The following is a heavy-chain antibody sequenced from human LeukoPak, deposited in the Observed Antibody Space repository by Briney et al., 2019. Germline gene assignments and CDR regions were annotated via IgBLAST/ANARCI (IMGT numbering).Heavy chain of an antibody. CDR2: IKSKTDGGTT. CDR1: GFTFSNAW. J-gene: IGHJ6*02. Sequence: GGSLRLSCAASGFTFSNAWMSWVRQAPGKGLEWVGCIKSKTDGGTTDYAAPVKGRFTISRDDSKNTLYLQMNSLKTEDTAVYYCTTGTDRRDGYNYYYYYGMDVWGQGTTVTVSS. CDR3: TTGTDRRDGYNYYYYYGMDV. V-gene: IGHV3-15*01. D-gene: IGHD5-24*01.